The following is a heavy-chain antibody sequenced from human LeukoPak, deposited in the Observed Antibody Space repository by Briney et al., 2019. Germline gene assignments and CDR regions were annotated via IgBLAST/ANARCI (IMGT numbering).Heavy chain of an antibody. V-gene: IGHV1-8*01. D-gene: IGHD5-12*01. Sequence: ASVKVSCKASGYTFTSYDINWVRQATGQGLEWMGWMNPNSGNTGYAQKFQGRVTMTRNTSISTAYMELSGLRSEDTAVYYCARGGLRFICSDHWGQGTLVTVSS. CDR1: GYTFTSYD. CDR3: ARGGLRFICSDH. CDR2: MNPNSGNT. J-gene: IGHJ4*02.